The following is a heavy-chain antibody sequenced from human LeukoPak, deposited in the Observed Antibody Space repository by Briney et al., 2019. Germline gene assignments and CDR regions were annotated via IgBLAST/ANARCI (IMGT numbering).Heavy chain of an antibody. CDR1: GGTFSSYA. CDR2: IIPIFGTA. J-gene: IGHJ5*02. D-gene: IGHD3-22*01. Sequence: SVKVSCKASGGTFSSYAISWARQAPGQGLEWMGGIIPIFGTANYAQKFQGRVTITADESTSTAYMELSSLRSEDTAVYYCARDYYDSSGSFNWFDPWGQGTLVTVSS. V-gene: IGHV1-69*13. CDR3: ARDYYDSSGSFNWFDP.